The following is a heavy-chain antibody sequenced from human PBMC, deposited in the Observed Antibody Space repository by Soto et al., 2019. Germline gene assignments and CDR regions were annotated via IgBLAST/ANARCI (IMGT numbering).Heavy chain of an antibody. V-gene: IGHV3-30*18. CDR3: AKDFRPHYDFWSGYYSDY. CDR2: ISYDGSNK. Sequence: PGGSLRLSCAASGFTFSSYGMHWVRQAPGKGLEWVAVISYDGSNKYYADSVKGRFTISRDNSKNTLYLQMNSLRAEDTAVYYCAKDFRPHYDFWSGYYSDYWGQGTLVTVSS. CDR1: GFTFSSYG. D-gene: IGHD3-3*01. J-gene: IGHJ4*02.